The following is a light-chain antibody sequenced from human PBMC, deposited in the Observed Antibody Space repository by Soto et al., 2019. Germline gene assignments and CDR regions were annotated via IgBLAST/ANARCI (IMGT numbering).Light chain of an antibody. V-gene: IGLV2-14*01. CDR3: CSYGGGNNFYV. Sequence: QSALTQPASVSGSPGQSITISCTGTSSDVGGNKYVSWYQQYPGKVPKLLINKVTNRPSGVSYRFSGSKSGNTASLTISALLAEDEADYYCCSYGGGNNFYVFGTGTKVTVL. CDR1: SSDVGGNKY. J-gene: IGLJ1*01. CDR2: KVT.